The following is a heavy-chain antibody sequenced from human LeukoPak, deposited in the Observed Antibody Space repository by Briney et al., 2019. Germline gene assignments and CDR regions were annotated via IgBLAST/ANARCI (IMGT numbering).Heavy chain of an antibody. CDR1: GFTFSSYW. CDR2: IWYDGSNE. J-gene: IGHJ4*02. Sequence: PGGSLRLSCAASGFTFSSYWMSWVRQAPGKALEWVAVIWYDGSNEYYADSVKGRFTISRHNSKSTLYLQLNSLRAEDTAVYYCARDSIRDGYNSDYFDYWGQGTLVTVSS. CDR3: ARDSIRDGYNSDYFDY. V-gene: IGHV3-33*08. D-gene: IGHD5-24*01.